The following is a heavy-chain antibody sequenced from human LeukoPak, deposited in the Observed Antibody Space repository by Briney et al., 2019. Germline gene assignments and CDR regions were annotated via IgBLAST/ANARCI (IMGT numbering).Heavy chain of an antibody. CDR2: INQSGST. CDR3: ARGAVLWCGELSPSWFAP. CDR1: GGSFSGYY. V-gene: IGHV4-34*01. J-gene: IGHJ5*02. D-gene: IGHD3-10*01. Sequence: SQTLSLTCAVYGGSFSGYYWSWIRQPPGKGLGWTGEINQSGSTNSNPALTRRVTISSDTSMNKFSLKLTSATAADTAVYYCARGAVLWCGELSPSWFAPSGHGTLVTVSS.